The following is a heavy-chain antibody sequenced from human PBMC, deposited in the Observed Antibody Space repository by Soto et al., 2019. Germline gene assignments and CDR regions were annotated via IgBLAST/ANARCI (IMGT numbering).Heavy chain of an antibody. CDR3: AHSVVAGLGYYFDY. Sequence: QITLKESGPTLVKPTQTLTLTCTFSGFSLSSTRVAVGWIRQPPGKALEWLALIYWDDDKRYSPFLKSRLTITKDTSKNQLVLTMTNMEPVDTATYYCAHSVVAGLGYYFDYWGQGTLVTVSS. CDR1: GFSLSSTRVA. D-gene: IGHD6-19*01. CDR2: IYWDDDK. J-gene: IGHJ4*02. V-gene: IGHV2-5*02.